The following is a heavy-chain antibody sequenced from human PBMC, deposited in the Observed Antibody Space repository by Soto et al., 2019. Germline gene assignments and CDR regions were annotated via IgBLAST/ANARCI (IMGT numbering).Heavy chain of an antibody. Sequence: SVKDSCAASGDTFSSYAISWVRQAPGQGLEWMGGIIPIFGTANYAQKFQGRVTITADESTSTAYMELSSLRSEDTAVYYCASAINYYDTGGYWGQGTLVTVSS. D-gene: IGHD3-22*01. CDR2: IIPIFGTA. V-gene: IGHV1-69*13. J-gene: IGHJ4*02. CDR3: ASAINYYDTGGY. CDR1: GDTFSSYA.